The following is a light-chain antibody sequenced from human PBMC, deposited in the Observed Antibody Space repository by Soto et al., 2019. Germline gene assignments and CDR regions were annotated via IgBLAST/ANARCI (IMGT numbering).Light chain of an antibody. CDR2: GAS. CDR3: QQYDNRSPLT. CDR1: QSVWSN. J-gene: IGKJ4*01. V-gene: IGKV3-15*01. Sequence: EVVMTQFPATLSVSPGGRAPLSCRASQSVWSNLAWYQQKPGQAPRLLIYGASTRATGVPAKFSGSGSGTEFTLTISSLQTEDFGVYYCQQYDNRSPLTFGGGTKVDIK.